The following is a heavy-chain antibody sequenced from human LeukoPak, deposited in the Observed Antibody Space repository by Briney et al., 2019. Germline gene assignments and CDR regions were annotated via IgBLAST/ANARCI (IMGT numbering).Heavy chain of an antibody. J-gene: IGHJ4*02. CDR2: IYYTGTT. V-gene: IGHV4-39*07. Sequence: SETLSLTCTVAGGSISSTNYYWAWIRQPPGRGLEWIGSIYYTGTTFDNPSLKSRVTLSVDTSKNQFSLRLTSVTAADTAFYYCAREEYSSDWYGHDSWGQGTLVTVSS. D-gene: IGHD6-13*01. CDR3: AREEYSSDWYGHDS. CDR1: GGSISSTNYY.